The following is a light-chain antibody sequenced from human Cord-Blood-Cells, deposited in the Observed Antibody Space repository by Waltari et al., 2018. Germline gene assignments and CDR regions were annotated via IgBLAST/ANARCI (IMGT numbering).Light chain of an antibody. CDR3: QVWDSSSPWV. V-gene: IGLV3-21*04. Sequence: SYVLTQPPSVSVAPGKTARITCGGNNIGSKSVHWYQQKPGQAPVLVIYYDSDRPSGIPERFSGSNSGNTATLTISRVEAGDEADHYCQVWDSSSPWVFGGGTKLTVL. CDR1: NIGSKS. CDR2: YDS. J-gene: IGLJ3*02.